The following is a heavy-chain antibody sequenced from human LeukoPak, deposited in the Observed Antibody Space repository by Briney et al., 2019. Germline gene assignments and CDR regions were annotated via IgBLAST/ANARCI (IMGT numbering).Heavy chain of an antibody. D-gene: IGHD7-27*01. Sequence: GGSLRPSCAASGFTFSNFWMHWVRQAPGKGLVWVSRINSDGSSTLSADSVKGRFTISRDNAKNTLYLQMNSLRGEDTAVYYCARGRSGYYFDYWGQGTLVTVSS. V-gene: IGHV3-74*03. J-gene: IGHJ4*02. CDR1: GFTFSNFW. CDR3: ARGRSGYYFDY. CDR2: INSDGSST.